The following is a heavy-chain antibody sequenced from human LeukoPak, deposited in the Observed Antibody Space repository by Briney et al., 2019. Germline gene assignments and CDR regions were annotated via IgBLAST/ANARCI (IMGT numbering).Heavy chain of an antibody. J-gene: IGHJ5*02. CDR3: ARGYSYGYDWFDP. CDR1: GYTFTSYD. D-gene: IGHD5-18*01. Sequence: ASVKVSCKASGYTFTSYDINWVRQATGQGLEWRGWVNPNSGNTGYAQKFQGRVTMTRNTSISTAYMELSSLRSEDTAVYYCARGYSYGYDWFDPWGQGTLVTVSS. V-gene: IGHV1-8*01. CDR2: VNPNSGNT.